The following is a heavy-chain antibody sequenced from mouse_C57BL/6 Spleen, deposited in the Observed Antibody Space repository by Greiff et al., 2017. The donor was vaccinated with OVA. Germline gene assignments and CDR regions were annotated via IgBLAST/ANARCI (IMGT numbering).Heavy chain of an antibody. V-gene: IGHV1-64*01. J-gene: IGHJ2*01. Sequence: VQLQESGAELVKPGASVKLSCKASGYTFTSYWMHWVKQRPGQGLEWIGMIHPNSGSTNYNEKFKSKATLTVDKSSSTAYMQLSSLTSEDSAVYYCARESSGLDYWGQGTTLTVSS. CDR1: GYTFTSYW. CDR2: IHPNSGST. CDR3: ARESSGLDY. D-gene: IGHD3-2*02.